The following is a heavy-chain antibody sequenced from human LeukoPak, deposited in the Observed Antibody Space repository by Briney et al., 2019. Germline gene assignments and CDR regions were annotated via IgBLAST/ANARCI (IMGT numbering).Heavy chain of an antibody. CDR1: GGSIRSSGYY. D-gene: IGHD4-17*01. CDR2: ISYSGNT. V-gene: IGHV4-39*07. J-gene: IGHJ4*02. Sequence: SETLSLTCTVSGGSIRSSGYYWGWIRQPPGKGLEWIGSISYSGNTYHNPSLRSRVTISIDTSKNQFSLKLSSVTAADTAVYYCARGPSTTVTTFIDCWGQGALVTVSS. CDR3: ARGPSTTVTTFIDC.